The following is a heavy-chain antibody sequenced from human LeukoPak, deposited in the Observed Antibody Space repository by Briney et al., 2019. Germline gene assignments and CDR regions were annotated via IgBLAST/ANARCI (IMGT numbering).Heavy chain of an antibody. CDR1: GGSISSSSYY. V-gene: IGHV4-39*01. Sequence: TSETLSLXCTVSGGSISSSSYYWGWIRQPPGKGLEWIGSIYYSGITYYNPSLKSRVTISVDTSKNQFSLKLSSVTAADTAVYYCARGPYYYGSGSYSYFDYWGQGTLVTVSS. CDR2: IYYSGIT. J-gene: IGHJ4*02. CDR3: ARGPYYYGSGSYSYFDY. D-gene: IGHD3-10*01.